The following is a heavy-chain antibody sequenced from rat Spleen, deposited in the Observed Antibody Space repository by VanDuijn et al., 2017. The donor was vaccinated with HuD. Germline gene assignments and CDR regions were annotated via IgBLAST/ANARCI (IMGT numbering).Heavy chain of an antibody. CDR3: TTVSYGWFAY. D-gene: IGHD1-1*01. J-gene: IGHJ3*01. V-gene: IGHV5S13*01. CDR2: ISGSGANT. Sequence: EVHLVESGGGLVQPGRSMKLSCTASGLTFNNYGMAWVRQAPTKGLEWVASISGSGANTYYRDSVKGRFTISRDNAKNTLYLQMDSLRSEDTATYYCTTVSYGWFAYWGQGTLVTVSS. CDR1: GLTFNNYG.